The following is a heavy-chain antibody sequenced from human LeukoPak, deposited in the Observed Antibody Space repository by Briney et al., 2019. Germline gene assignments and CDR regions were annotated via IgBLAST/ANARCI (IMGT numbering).Heavy chain of an antibody. Sequence: SGGSLRLSCAASGFTFGSYAMSWVRQVPGEGLEWVSTISSSGGSTYSADSVKGRFTISRDNSKNTLYLQMNSLRADDTAVYYCARGSNWQPFDYWGQGTLVTVSS. CDR3: ARGSNWQPFDY. V-gene: IGHV3-23*01. D-gene: IGHD6-13*01. CDR2: ISSSGGST. CDR1: GFTFGSYA. J-gene: IGHJ4*02.